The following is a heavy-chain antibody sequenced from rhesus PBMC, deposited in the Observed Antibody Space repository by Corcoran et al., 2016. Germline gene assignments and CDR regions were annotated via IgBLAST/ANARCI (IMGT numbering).Heavy chain of an antibody. CDR1: GVSPRTCCLG. CDR2: IYWDDDK. CDR3: ARRLSIGGYFDY. J-gene: IGHJ4*01. D-gene: IGHD3-34*01. V-gene: IGHV2-1*01. Sequence: QVPLKESGPALVKPPPTLPLACPFSGVSPRTCCLGVLLLRSPSRKTLEWLAHIYWDDDKRYSTSLKSRLTISKDTSKNQVGLTMTNMDPVDTATYYCARRLSIGGYFDYWGQGVLVTVSS.